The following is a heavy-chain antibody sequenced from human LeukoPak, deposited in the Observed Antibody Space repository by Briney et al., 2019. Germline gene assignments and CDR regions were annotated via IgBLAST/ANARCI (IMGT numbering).Heavy chain of an antibody. D-gene: IGHD2/OR15-2a*01. CDR2: IKSKNDGGTT. CDR1: GFIFNKAW. V-gene: IGHV3-15*01. J-gene: IGHJ4*02. Sequence: PGGSLRLSCAASGFIFNKAWMNWVRQAPGKGKEWVGRIKSKNDGGTTDYGSPVKGRFTISRDDSKNTLYLQMNSLITDDTAIYYCTPVMVEDRGLWGQGTLVTVSS. CDR3: TPVMVEDRGL.